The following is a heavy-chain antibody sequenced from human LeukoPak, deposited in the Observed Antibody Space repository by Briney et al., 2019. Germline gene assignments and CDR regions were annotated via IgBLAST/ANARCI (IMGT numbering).Heavy chain of an antibody. CDR2: ISGSGGST. J-gene: IGHJ4*02. CDR1: GFTFSSYA. V-gene: IGHV3-23*01. Sequence: PGGSLRLSCAASGFTFSSYAMSWVRQAPGKGLEWVSAISGSGGSTYYADSVKGRFTISRDNSKNPLYLQMNSLRAEDTAVYYCAKLLPSGYYSYYFDYWGQGTLVTVSS. D-gene: IGHD3-22*01. CDR3: AKLLPSGYYSYYFDY.